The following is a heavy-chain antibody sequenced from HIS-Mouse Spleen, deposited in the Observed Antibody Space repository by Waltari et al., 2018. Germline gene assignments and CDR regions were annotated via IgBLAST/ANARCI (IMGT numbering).Heavy chain of an antibody. CDR2: IKQDGSEK. V-gene: IGHV3-7*01. CDR1: GFTLSSYW. CDR3: ARVWVKGFDAFDI. J-gene: IGHJ3*02. Sequence: EVQLVESGGGLVQPGGSLRLSCAASGFTLSSYWMRWFRQAPGKGLEWVANIKQDGSEKYYVDSVKGRFTISRDNAKNSLYLQMNSLRAEDTAVYYCARVWVKGFDAFDIWGQGTMVTVSS. D-gene: IGHD3-22*01.